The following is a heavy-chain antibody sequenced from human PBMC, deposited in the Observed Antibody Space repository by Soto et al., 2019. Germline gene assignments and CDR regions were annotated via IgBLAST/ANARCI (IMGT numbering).Heavy chain of an antibody. CDR1: GFTFSSYG. J-gene: IGHJ4*02. Sequence: QVQLVESGGGVVQPGRSLRLSCAASGFTFSSYGMHWVRQAPGKGLEWVAVIWYDGSNKYYADSVKGRFTISRDNSKNTLYLQMNSLRAEDTAVDYCATDGYSYGLIDYWGQGTLVTVSS. CDR2: IWYDGSNK. V-gene: IGHV3-33*01. CDR3: ATDGYSYGLIDY. D-gene: IGHD5-18*01.